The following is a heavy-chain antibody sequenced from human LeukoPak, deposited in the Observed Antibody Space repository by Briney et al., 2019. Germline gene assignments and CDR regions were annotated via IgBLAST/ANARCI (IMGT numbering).Heavy chain of an antibody. Sequence: GGSLRPSCAASGFTFSSYGMHWVRQAPGKGLEWVAVISYDGSNKYYADSVKGRFTISRDNSKNTLYLQMNSLRAEDTAVYYCAKDRSSSDFDYWGQGTLVTVSS. CDR1: GFTFSSYG. J-gene: IGHJ4*02. CDR2: ISYDGSNK. CDR3: AKDRSSSDFDY. V-gene: IGHV3-30*18. D-gene: IGHD6-13*01.